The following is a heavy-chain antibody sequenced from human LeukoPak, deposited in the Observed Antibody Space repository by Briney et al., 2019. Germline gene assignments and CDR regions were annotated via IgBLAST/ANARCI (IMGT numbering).Heavy chain of an antibody. CDR2: INHSGST. CDR1: GGSFSGYY. V-gene: IGHV4-34*01. J-gene: IGHJ6*02. CDR3: ARGYSGYDEKSYYYGMDV. D-gene: IGHD5-12*01. Sequence: PSETLSLTCAVYGGSFSGYYWSWIRQPPGKGLEWIGEINHSGSTNYNPSLKSRVTISVDTSKNQFSLKLSSVTAADTAVYYCARGYSGYDEKSYYYGMDVWGQGTTVTVS.